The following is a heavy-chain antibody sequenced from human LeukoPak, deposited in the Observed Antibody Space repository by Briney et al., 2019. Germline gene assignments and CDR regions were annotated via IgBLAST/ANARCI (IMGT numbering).Heavy chain of an antibody. CDR1: GYTFTGYY. J-gene: IGHJ6*03. CDR3: ARNINYYDNGGYVFYYYMAV. CDR2: INPNSGGT. D-gene: IGHD3-22*01. V-gene: IGHV1-2*02. Sequence: ASVKVSCKASGYTFTGYYMHWVRQAPGQGLEWMGWINPNSGGTNYAQKFQGRVTMTRDLSTSTAYMELSSLRSEDTAVYYCARNINYYDNGGYVFYYYMAVWGKGTTVTVSS.